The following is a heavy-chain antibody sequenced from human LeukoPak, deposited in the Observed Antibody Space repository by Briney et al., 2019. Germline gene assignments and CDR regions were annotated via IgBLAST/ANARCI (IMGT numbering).Heavy chain of an antibody. V-gene: IGHV3-23*01. D-gene: IGHD4/OR15-4a*01. Sequence: GGPLRLPCEVSGFPFNYQAIIGLGQPPGRALEWVSGISISADMTYYADSVQGRFIISRDNSKNTVYLQMDSLRVEDTAVYYCANEEVPNDYWGQGTLVTVSS. CDR3: ANEEVPNDY. J-gene: IGHJ4*02. CDR2: ISISADMT. CDR1: GFPFNYQA.